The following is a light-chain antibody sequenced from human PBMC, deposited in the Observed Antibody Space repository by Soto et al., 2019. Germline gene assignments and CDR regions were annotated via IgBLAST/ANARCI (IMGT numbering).Light chain of an antibody. CDR3: GTWDNSLSAGA. CDR2: DNN. V-gene: IGLV1-51*01. J-gene: IGLJ2*01. Sequence: QSVLTQPPSVSAAPGQKFTISCSGSSSNIGNNYVSWYQQLPGTAPKLLIYDNNKRPSGIPDRFSGSKSGTSATLDITGLQTGDEADYYCGTWDNSLSAGAFGGGTKRTVL. CDR1: SSNIGNNY.